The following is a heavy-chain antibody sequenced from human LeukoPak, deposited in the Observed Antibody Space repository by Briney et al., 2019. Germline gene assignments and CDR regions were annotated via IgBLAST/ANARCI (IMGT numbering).Heavy chain of an antibody. Sequence: GGSLRLSRAASGFTFSSYAMSWVRQAPGKGLEWVSAISGSGGSTYYADSVKGRFTISRDNSKNTLYLQMNSLRAEDTAVYYCAKDRGTVVTPDWFDPWGQGTLVTVSS. V-gene: IGHV3-23*01. CDR1: GFTFSSYA. CDR2: ISGSGGST. J-gene: IGHJ5*02. CDR3: AKDRGTVVTPDWFDP. D-gene: IGHD2-21*02.